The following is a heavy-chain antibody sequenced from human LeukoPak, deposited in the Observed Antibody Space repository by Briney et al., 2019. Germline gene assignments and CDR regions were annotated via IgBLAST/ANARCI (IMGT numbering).Heavy chain of an antibody. Sequence: ASVKVSCKASGYTFTSYDINWVRQATGQGLEWMGWMHPNSGNTGYAQNFQGRVTMTRNTSISTAYMELSSLRSEDTAVYYCARGGPVAATPKYFQHWGQGTLVTVSS. CDR3: ARGGPVAATPKYFQH. CDR1: GYTFTSYD. J-gene: IGHJ1*01. D-gene: IGHD6-19*01. CDR2: MHPNSGNT. V-gene: IGHV1-8*01.